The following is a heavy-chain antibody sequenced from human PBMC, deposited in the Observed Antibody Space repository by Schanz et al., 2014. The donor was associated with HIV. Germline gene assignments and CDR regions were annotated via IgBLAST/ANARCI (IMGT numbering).Heavy chain of an antibody. Sequence: VQLVESGGGLVQPGGSLRLSCAASGFTFGNYAMTWVRQTPGKGLEWVSTISSTGGGTYNADSVKGRFTISRDNSKNTLYLQMNSLRAEDAAVYYCAKSSGWLYAHFDYWGQGTLVTVSS. CDR2: ISSTGGGT. V-gene: IGHV3-23*04. CDR3: AKSSGWLYAHFDY. CDR1: GFTFGNYA. D-gene: IGHD3-9*01. J-gene: IGHJ4*02.